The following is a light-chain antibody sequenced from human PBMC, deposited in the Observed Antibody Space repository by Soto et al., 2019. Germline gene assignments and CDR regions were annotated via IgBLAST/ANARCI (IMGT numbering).Light chain of an antibody. V-gene: IGKV3-11*01. Sequence: IVLTQSTVTLSLSPGERATLSCKASQSVHENVAWSKQKSGQPPRLLIYDAFPRATGIPARFSGSGAGTDFTLTITSLEPEDFAVYYCQHRRVWPVSFGQGTRLEIK. CDR1: QSVHEN. J-gene: IGKJ5*01. CDR2: DAF. CDR3: QHRRVWPVS.